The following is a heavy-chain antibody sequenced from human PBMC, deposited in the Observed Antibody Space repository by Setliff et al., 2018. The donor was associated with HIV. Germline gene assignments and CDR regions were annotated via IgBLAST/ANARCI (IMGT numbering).Heavy chain of an antibody. CDR3: AKGGYGTGSYYYFDY. D-gene: IGHD3-10*01. V-gene: IGHV1-3*03. CDR2: INADNGNT. Sequence: ASVKVSCKASGYTFTSYAMHWVRQAPGQRLEWMGWINADNGNTKYSQEFQGRVTITRDTSASTAYMELSSLRVEDMALYYCAKGGYGTGSYYYFDYWGQGTLVTVSS. J-gene: IGHJ4*02. CDR1: GYTFTSYA.